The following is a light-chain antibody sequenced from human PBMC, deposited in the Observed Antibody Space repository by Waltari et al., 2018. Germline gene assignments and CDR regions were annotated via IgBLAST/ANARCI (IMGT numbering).Light chain of an antibody. V-gene: IGKV1-13*02. CDR1: QGFKSA. CDR3: QQFNTYLVT. CDR2: DAS. J-gene: IGKJ5*01. Sequence: AIQLTQSPSSLSASVGDRVTITCRASQGFKSALAWYQQKPGRDPKLLIYDASRLESGGPSRFSGSGSQTDFTLTITHLQPEDFATYYCQQFNTYLVTFGQGTRLEIK.